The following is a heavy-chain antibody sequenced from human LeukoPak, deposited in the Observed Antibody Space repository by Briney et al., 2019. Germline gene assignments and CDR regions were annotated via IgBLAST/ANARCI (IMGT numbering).Heavy chain of an antibody. V-gene: IGHV1-8*01. D-gene: IGHD5-12*01. CDR3: ARSRWWLRLLDY. Sequence: ASVKVSCKASGYTFTSYDINWVRQATGQGLEWMGWMNPNSGNTGYAQKFQDRVTMTRNTSISTAYMELSSLRSEDTAVYYCARSRWWLRLLDYWGQGTLVTVSS. J-gene: IGHJ4*02. CDR2: MNPNSGNT. CDR1: GYTFTSYD.